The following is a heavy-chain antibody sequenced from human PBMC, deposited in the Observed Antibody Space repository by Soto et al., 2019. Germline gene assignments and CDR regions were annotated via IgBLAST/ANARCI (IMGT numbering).Heavy chain of an antibody. CDR1: GYTFTSYG. D-gene: IGHD2-15*01. CDR3: ARVTDDVVVVAATLHYYFDY. Sequence: ASVKVSCKASGYTFTSYGISWVRQAPGQGLEWMGWISAYNGNTNYAQKLQGRVTMTTDTSTSTAYMELRSLRSDDTAVYYCARVTDDVVVVAATLHYYFDYWGQGTLVTVSS. V-gene: IGHV1-18*01. CDR2: ISAYNGNT. J-gene: IGHJ4*02.